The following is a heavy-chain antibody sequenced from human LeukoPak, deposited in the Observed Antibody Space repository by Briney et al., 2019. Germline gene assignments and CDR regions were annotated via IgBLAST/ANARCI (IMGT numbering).Heavy chain of an antibody. CDR1: GFTVTTLA. D-gene: IGHD1-26*01. CDR2: IGESDGKT. J-gene: IGHJ4*02. Sequence: GGSLRLSCAASGFTVTTLAMTWVRQAPGKGLEWVSVIGESDGKTYYADSVKGRFTISRDESKNTLYLQMNSLRAEETAVYYCAKGPTDSCWEKLHDWGQGTLVTVSS. V-gene: IGHV3-23*01. CDR3: AKGPTDSCWEKLHD.